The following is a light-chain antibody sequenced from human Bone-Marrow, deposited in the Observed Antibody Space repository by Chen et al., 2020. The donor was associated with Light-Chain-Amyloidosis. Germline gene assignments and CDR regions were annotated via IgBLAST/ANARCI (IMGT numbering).Light chain of an antibody. CDR1: NIGSTS. CDR3: QVWDRSSDRPV. CDR2: DDS. Sequence: SYVLTQPSSVSVAPGQTATIACGGNNIGSTSVHWYQQTPGQAPLLVVYDDSYRPSEIPERLSGSNSGNTATLTISRVEAGDEADYYCQVWDRSSDRPVFGGGTKLTVL. V-gene: IGLV3-21*02. J-gene: IGLJ3*02.